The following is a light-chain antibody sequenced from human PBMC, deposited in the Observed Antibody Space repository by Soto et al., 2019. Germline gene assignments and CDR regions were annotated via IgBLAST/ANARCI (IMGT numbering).Light chain of an antibody. CDR2: EVS. V-gene: IGLV2-14*01. J-gene: IGLJ2*01. Sequence: QSALTQPASVSGSPGQSITISCTGTSSDVGGYNYVSWYQHHPGKAPKLMIYEVSNRPSGVSNRFSGSKFGNTASLTISGLQAEDEADYYCSSYTSMLTVVFGGGTKLTVL. CDR3: SSYTSMLTVV. CDR1: SSDVGGYNY.